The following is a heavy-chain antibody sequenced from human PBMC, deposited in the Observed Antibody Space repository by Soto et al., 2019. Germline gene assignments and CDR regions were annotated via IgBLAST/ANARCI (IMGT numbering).Heavy chain of an antibody. Sequence: GESLKISCKGSGYSFTSYWIGWVRQMPGKGLEWMGIIYPGDSDTRYSPSFQGQVTISADKSISTAYLQWSSLKASDTAMYYCARYGYCTNGVCYSYYGMDVWGQGTTVTVSS. CDR2: IYPGDSDT. CDR3: ARYGYCTNGVCYSYYGMDV. D-gene: IGHD2-8*01. CDR1: GYSFTSYW. J-gene: IGHJ6*02. V-gene: IGHV5-51*01.